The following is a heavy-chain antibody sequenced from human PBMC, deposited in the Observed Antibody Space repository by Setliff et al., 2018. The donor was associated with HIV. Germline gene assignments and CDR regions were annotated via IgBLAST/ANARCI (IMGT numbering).Heavy chain of an antibody. CDR1: GYTFTSYG. CDR2: ISAYNGNT. J-gene: IGHJ3*02. CDR3: ARAYWSSTSCYLYAFDI. D-gene: IGHD2-2*01. Sequence: ASVKVSCKASGYTFTSYGISWVRQAPGQGLEWMGWISAYNGNTNYAQKLQGRVTMTTDTSTSTAYMELRSLRSDDTAVYYCARAYWSSTSCYLYAFDIWGQGTMVTVSS. V-gene: IGHV1-18*01.